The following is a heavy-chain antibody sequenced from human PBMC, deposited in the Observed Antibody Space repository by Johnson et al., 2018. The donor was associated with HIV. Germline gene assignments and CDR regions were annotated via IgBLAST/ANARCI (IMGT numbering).Heavy chain of an antibody. V-gene: IGHV3-30*03. J-gene: IGHJ3*02. D-gene: IGHD3-10*01. CDR2: ISYAGSNR. CDR1: GFTFSSYG. CDR3: ATSEGYGSGSPNAFDI. Sequence: QVQLVESGGGVVQPGRSLRLSCAASGFTFSSYGMHWVRQAPGKGLAWVAVISYAGSNRYPADSVKGRFTISRDHSKNTLYLLMNSLRAEDTAVYYCATSEGYGSGSPNAFDIWGQGTMVTVSS.